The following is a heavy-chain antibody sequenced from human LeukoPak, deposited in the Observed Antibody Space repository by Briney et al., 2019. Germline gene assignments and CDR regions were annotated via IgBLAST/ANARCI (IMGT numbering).Heavy chain of an antibody. Sequence: GGSLRLSCAASGFTFSNAWMSWVRQAPGKGLEWVGRIKSKTDGGGTTDYAAPVKGRFTISRDNSKNTLYLQMNSLRAEDTAVYYCARSLPPPGLWGYLADWGQGTLVTVSS. CDR2: IKSKTDGGGTT. CDR3: ARSLPPPGLWGYLAD. D-gene: IGHD5-18*01. J-gene: IGHJ4*02. CDR1: GFTFSNAW. V-gene: IGHV3-15*01.